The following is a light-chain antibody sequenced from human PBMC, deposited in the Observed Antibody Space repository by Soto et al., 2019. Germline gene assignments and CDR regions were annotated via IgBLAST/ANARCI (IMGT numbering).Light chain of an antibody. V-gene: IGLV1-44*01. CDR3: AAWDDSLNGWV. Sequence: SVLTQPPSASGTPGQRVTISCSGSSSNIGSNPVNWYQQLPGTAPKLLIYNNNQRPSGVPDRFSGSKSGTSASLAISGLQSEDEADYYCAAWDDSLNGWVFGGGTKLTVL. CDR2: NNN. J-gene: IGLJ3*02. CDR1: SSNIGSNP.